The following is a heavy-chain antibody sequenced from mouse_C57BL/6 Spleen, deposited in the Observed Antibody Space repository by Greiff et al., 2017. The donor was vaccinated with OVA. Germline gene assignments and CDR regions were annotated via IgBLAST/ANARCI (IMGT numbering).Heavy chain of an antibody. CDR2: INPNNGGT. Sequence: EVQLQQSGPELVKPGASVKISCKASGYTFTDYYMNWVKQSHGKSLEWIGDINPNNGGTSYNQKFKGKATLTVDKSSSTAYMELRSLTSEDSAVYYCAMGDYGSSFDYWGQGTTLTVSS. D-gene: IGHD1-1*01. J-gene: IGHJ2*01. V-gene: IGHV1-26*01. CDR3: AMGDYGSSFDY. CDR1: GYTFTDYY.